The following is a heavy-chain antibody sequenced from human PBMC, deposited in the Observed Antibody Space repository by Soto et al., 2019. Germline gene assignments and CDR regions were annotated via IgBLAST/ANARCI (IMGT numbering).Heavy chain of an antibody. CDR1: GYTFTSYG. D-gene: IGHD2-15*01. J-gene: IGHJ5*02. CDR2: ISAYNGNT. V-gene: IGHV1-18*01. CDR3: ASDPYCSGGSCYFPPSYNWFDP. Sequence: ASVKVSCKASGYTFTSYGISWVRQAPGQGLEWMGWISAYNGNTNYAQKLQGRVTMTTDTSTSTAYMELRSLRSDDTAVYYCASDPYCSGGSCYFPPSYNWFDPWGQGTLVTVSS.